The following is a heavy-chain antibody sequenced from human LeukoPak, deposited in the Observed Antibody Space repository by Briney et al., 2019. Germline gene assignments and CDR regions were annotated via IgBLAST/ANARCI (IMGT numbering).Heavy chain of an antibody. CDR2: IYYSGST. CDR3: ARDIQGTYYYYYYGIDG. Sequence: SQTLSLTCTVSGGSISSGDYYWSWIRQPPGKGLEWIGYIYYSGSTYYNPSLKSRVTISVDTSKNQFSLKLSSVTAADTAVYYCARDIQGTYYYYYYGIDGWGRGITVT. J-gene: IGHJ6*02. V-gene: IGHV4-30-4*01. D-gene: IGHD2-21*01. CDR1: GGSISSGDYY.